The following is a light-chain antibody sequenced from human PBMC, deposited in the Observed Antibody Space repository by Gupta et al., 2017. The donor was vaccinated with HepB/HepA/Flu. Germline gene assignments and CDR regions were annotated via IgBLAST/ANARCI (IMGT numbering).Light chain of an antibody. CDR3: CSYAGSQTYV. CDR2: EVS. V-gene: IGLV2-23*02. J-gene: IGLJ1*01. CDR1: TSDVGSYNL. Sequence: QSALPPPSSVSGSPVQSVTIPCSRITSDVGSYNLVSWYQHYPGKAHKVMIYEVSKRPSGVSNRFSGSKAGNTASLTISGLQAEDEADYYCCSYAGSQTYVFGTGTKVTVL.